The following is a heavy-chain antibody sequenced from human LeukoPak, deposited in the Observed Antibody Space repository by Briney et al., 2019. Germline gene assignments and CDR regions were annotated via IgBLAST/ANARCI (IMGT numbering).Heavy chain of an antibody. Sequence: NPGGSLRLSCAASGFTFSSNSMNWVRQAPGKGLEWVSFITGSGTIIYYADSVKGRFTISRDNAKNSLYLQMNSLRAEDTAVYYCAREGMVREYYYYYYYMDVWGKGTTVTISS. V-gene: IGHV3-21*01. J-gene: IGHJ6*03. CDR2: ITGSGTII. D-gene: IGHD3-10*01. CDR3: AREGMVREYYYYYYYMDV. CDR1: GFTFSSNS.